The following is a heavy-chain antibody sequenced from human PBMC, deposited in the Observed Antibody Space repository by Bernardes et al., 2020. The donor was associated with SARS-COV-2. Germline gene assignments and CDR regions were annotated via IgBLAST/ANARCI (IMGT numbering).Heavy chain of an antibody. CDR2: INPNSGYRGGT. Sequence: ASVKVSCKAFGYTFTDHYMHWMRQAPGQGLEWMGWINPNSGYRGGTNYAQNFQGRVTLTGDTFTSTAYMELSGLTSDDTAVYYCARDQPVRGVTHYYYYGMDVWGQGTTVTVSS. CDR1: GYTFTDHY. D-gene: IGHD3-10*01. V-gene: IGHV1-2*02. CDR3: ARDQPVRGVTHYYYYGMDV. J-gene: IGHJ6*02.